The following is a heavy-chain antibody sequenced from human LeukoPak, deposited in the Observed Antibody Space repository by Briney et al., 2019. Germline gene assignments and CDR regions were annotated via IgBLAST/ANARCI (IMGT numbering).Heavy chain of an antibody. CDR3: ARQVQLWTHPDY. V-gene: IGHV1-2*02. Sequence: GASVKVSCKASGYTFTGYYMHWVRQAPGQGLEWMGWINPNSGGTNYAQKFQGRVTMTTDTSTSTAYMELRSLRSDDTAVYYCARQVQLWTHPDYWGQGTLVTVSS. J-gene: IGHJ4*02. D-gene: IGHD5-18*01. CDR1: GYTFTGYY. CDR2: INPNSGGT.